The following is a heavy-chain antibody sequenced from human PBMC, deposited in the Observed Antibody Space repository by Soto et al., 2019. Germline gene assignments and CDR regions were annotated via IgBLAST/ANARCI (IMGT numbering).Heavy chain of an antibody. J-gene: IGHJ4*02. CDR3: ARGVVGAGPFDS. CDR2: IGTTGDA. V-gene: IGHV3-13*01. Sequence: GGSLRLSCAASGFTFNRYDMHWVRQATGKGLEWVSSIGTTGDAYYPGSVRGRFTISRENAGNSFYLQMNSLGAGATAVYYCARGVVGAGPFDSWGQGTLVTVSS. D-gene: IGHD3-10*01. CDR1: GFTFNRYD.